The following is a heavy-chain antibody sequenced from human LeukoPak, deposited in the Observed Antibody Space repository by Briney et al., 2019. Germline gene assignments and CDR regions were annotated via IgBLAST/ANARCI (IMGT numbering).Heavy chain of an antibody. CDR1: GYTFTGYY. CDR3: ARDLSYSSSWYLGHLDY. V-gene: IGHV1-2*02. J-gene: IGHJ4*02. CDR2: INPYSGGT. D-gene: IGHD6-13*01. Sequence: ASVKVSCKASGYTFTGYYMHWVRQAPGQGLEWMGWINPYSGGTNYAQKFQGRVTMTRDTSISTAYMELSRLRSDDTAVYYCARDLSYSSSWYLGHLDYWGQGTLVTVSS.